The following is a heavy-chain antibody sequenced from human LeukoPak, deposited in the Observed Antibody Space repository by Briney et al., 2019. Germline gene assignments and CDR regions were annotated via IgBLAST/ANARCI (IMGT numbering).Heavy chain of an antibody. CDR3: APVPFDP. CDR1: GFTFSNYI. V-gene: IGHV3-23*01. J-gene: IGHJ5*02. CDR2: ISGSGGST. Sequence: PGGSLRLSCAASGFTFSNYIMNWVRQAPGKGLEWVSAISGSGGSTYYADSVKGRFTISRGNSKNTLYLQMNSLRAEDTAVYYCAPVPFDPWGQGTLVTVSS.